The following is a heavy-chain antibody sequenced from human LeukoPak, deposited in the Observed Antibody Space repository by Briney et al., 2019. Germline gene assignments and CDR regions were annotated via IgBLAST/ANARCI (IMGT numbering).Heavy chain of an antibody. Sequence: GGSLRLSCVGSGFTFRSHAMSWVRQAPGKGLEWVANIEPDGREKYYVDSVKGRFTASRDNKKESVYLLMTSLRVEDTAVYYCARIYYYGMDVWGQGTTVTVSS. CDR1: GFTFRSHA. D-gene: IGHD3-10*01. V-gene: IGHV3-7*01. CDR2: IEPDGREK. CDR3: ARIYYYGMDV. J-gene: IGHJ6*02.